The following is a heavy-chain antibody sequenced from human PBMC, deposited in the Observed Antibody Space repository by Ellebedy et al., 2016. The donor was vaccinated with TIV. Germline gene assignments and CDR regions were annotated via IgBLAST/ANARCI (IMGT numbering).Heavy chain of an antibody. CDR3: ARYNSGWKIFDY. V-gene: IGHV6-1*01. D-gene: IGHD6-19*01. CDR2: TYYKSKWYN. Sequence: MPSETLSLTCAISGASVPINNAAWNWIRQSPSRGLEWLGRTYYKSKWYNDYAVSVKSRITINPDTSKNQFSLQLNSVTPEDTAVYYCARYNSGWKIFDYWGQGTLVTVSS. CDR1: GASVPINNAA. J-gene: IGHJ4*02.